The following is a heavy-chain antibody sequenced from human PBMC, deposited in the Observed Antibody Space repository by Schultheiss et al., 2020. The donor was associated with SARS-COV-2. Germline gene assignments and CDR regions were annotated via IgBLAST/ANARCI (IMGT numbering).Heavy chain of an antibody. J-gene: IGHJ6*02. CDR1: GGSISSGGFY. CDR3: TRGVGGMDV. Sequence: LRLSCTVSGGSISSGGFYWSWLRQHPGKGLEWIGYIYYSGSTYYNPSLKSRVTISVDKSKNQFSLRLTSVTPEDTAVYYCTRGVGGMDVWGQGTTVTVSS. D-gene: IGHD3-3*01. V-gene: IGHV4-31*03. CDR2: IYYSGST.